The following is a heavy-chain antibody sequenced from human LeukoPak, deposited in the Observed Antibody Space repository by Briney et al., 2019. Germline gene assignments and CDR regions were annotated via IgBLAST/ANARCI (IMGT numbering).Heavy chain of an antibody. V-gene: IGHV3-30*18. CDR1: GFTFSSYG. Sequence: PGRSLRLSCAASGFTFSSYGMHWVRQAPGKGLEWVAVISYDGSNKYYADSVKGRFTISRDNSKNTLYLQMNSLRAEDTAVYYCAKFPGTSYSYYPYNLGVDDYWGQGTLVTVSS. CDR3: AKFPGTSYSYYPYNLGVDDY. CDR2: ISYDGSNK. J-gene: IGHJ4*02. D-gene: IGHD2-2*01.